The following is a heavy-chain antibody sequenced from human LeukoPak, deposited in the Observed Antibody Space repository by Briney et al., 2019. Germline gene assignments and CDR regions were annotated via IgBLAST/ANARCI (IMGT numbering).Heavy chain of an antibody. V-gene: IGHV4-34*01. Sequence: SETLSLTCAVYGGSFSGYYWSWIRQPPGKGLEWIGEINHSGSTNYNPSLKSRVTISVDTSKNQFSLKLSSVTAADTAVYYCARGRFYSDGYWWFDPWGQGTLVTVSS. CDR2: INHSGST. D-gene: IGHD5-18*01. CDR3: ARGRFYSDGYWWFDP. J-gene: IGHJ5*02. CDR1: GGSFSGYY.